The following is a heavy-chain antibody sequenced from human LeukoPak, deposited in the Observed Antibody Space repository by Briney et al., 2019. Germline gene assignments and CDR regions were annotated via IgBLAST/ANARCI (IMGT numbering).Heavy chain of an antibody. D-gene: IGHD3-10*01. Sequence: SETLSLTCTVSGGSISSYHWIWIRQHPGKGLEWIGYIYYSGSTYYNPSLKSRVTISVDTSKNQFSLKLSSVTAADTAVYYCARGRDYYGSGRKYYYYGMDVWGQGTTVTVSS. J-gene: IGHJ6*02. CDR2: IYYSGST. V-gene: IGHV4-59*06. CDR1: GGSISSYH. CDR3: ARGRDYYGSGRKYYYYGMDV.